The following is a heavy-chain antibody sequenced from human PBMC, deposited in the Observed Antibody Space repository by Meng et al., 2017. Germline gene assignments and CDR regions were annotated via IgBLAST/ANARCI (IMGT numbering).Heavy chain of an antibody. J-gene: IGHJ4*02. CDR2: IYHSGST. CDR3: ARAGVGYYDSSGPYSY. CDR1: GGSISSSNW. Sequence: QAEWRGSGPGLVNPRGTLSRPCAASGGSISSSNWWSWVRQPPGKGLEWIGEIYHSGSTNYNPSLKSRVTISVDKSKNQFSLKLSSVTAADTAVYYCARAGVGYYDSSGPYSYWGQGTLVTVSS. D-gene: IGHD3-22*01. V-gene: IGHV4-4*03.